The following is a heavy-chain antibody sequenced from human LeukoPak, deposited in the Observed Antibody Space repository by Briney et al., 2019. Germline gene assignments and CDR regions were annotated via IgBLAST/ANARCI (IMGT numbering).Heavy chain of an antibody. J-gene: IGHJ5*02. V-gene: IGHV3-23*01. CDR1: GFTFNNFA. D-gene: IGHD6-13*01. CDR2: ISGSGGGT. Sequence: GGSLRLSCAASGFTFNNFAMAWVRQAPGKGLEWLSTISGSGGGTFYADSVKGRFTTSRDNSKNTLYLQMNSLRAEDTAVYYCARSSSSWFPNWFDPWGQGTLVTVSS. CDR3: ARSSSSWFPNWFDP.